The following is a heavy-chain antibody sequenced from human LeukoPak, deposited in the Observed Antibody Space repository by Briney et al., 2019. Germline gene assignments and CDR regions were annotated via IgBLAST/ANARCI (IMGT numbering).Heavy chain of an antibody. CDR1: GYSISSNNW. V-gene: IGHV4-28*01. J-gene: IGHJ4*02. D-gene: IGHD3-10*01. CDR2: IYYTGST. CDR3: ATKPNSEYYFDY. Sequence: PSDTLSLTCAVSGYSISSNNWWGWIRQPPGKGLEWIGYIYYTGSTYYNPSLQSRVTMSVDTSKNQFSLRLTSVTAVDTAVYYCATKPNSEYYFDYWGRGTLVTVSS.